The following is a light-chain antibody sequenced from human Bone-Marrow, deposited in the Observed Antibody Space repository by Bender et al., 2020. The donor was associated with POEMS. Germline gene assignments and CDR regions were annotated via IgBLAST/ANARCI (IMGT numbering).Light chain of an antibody. CDR3: CSYAGSSTLI. Sequence: QSALTQPASVSGSLGQSITISCTGTSSDVGGYEIVSWYQQYPGEAPKLMIFEVVKRPSGVSDRFSGSKSGNTASLTISGLQAEDEADYYCCSYAGSSTLIFGGGTKLTAL. V-gene: IGLV2-23*02. CDR1: SSDVGGYEI. CDR2: EVV. J-gene: IGLJ2*01.